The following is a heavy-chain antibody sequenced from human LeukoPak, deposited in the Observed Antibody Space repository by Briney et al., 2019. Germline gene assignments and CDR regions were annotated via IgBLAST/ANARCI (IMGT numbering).Heavy chain of an antibody. Sequence: GGSLRLSCAASGFTFSSYSMNWVRQAPGKGLEWVSYISSSSSTIYYADSVKGRFTISRDNAKNSLYLQMNSLRAEDTAVYYCARDSPYRGWFDVNWFDPWGQGTLVTVSS. J-gene: IGHJ5*02. CDR1: GFTFSSYS. V-gene: IGHV3-48*04. D-gene: IGHD5-12*01. CDR2: ISSSSSTI. CDR3: ARDSPYRGWFDVNWFDP.